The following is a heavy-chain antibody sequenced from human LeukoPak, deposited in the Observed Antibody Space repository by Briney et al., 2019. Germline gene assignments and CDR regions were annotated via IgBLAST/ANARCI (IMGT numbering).Heavy chain of an antibody. CDR2: IYYSGST. D-gene: IGHD3-22*01. Sequence: PSETLSLTCTVSGGSISSYYWNWIRQPPGKGLEWIGYIYYSGSTNYNPSLKSRVTISVDTSKNQFSLKLSSVTAADTAVYYCARGFRRPYYYESSPRSHRLWFDPWGQGTLVTVSS. J-gene: IGHJ5*02. V-gene: IGHV4-59*12. CDR1: GGSISSYY. CDR3: ARGFRRPYYYESSPRSHRLWFDP.